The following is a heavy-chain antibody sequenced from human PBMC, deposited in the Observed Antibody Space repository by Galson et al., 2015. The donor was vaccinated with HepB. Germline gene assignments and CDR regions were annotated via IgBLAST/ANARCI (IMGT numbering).Heavy chain of an antibody. V-gene: IGHV1-69*04. J-gene: IGHJ6*02. D-gene: IGHD2-21*02. Sequence: SVKVSCKASGGTFSSYAISWVRQAPGQGLEWMGRIIPILGIANYAQKFQGRVTITADKSTSTAYMELSSLRSEDTAVYYCARACTAYCGGDLMGYYYYGMDVWGQGTTVTVSS. CDR3: ARACTAYCGGDLMGYYYYGMDV. CDR1: GGTFSSYA. CDR2: IIPILGIA.